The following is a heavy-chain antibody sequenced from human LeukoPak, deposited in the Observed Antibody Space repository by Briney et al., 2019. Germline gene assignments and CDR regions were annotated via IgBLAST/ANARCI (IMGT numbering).Heavy chain of an antibody. Sequence: PGGSLRLSCAASAFTVSSNYMSWVRQAPGKGLEWVSVIYSGGSTYYADSVKGRFTISRDNSKNTLYLQMNSLRAEDTAVYYCARDPGITMVRGALGYWGQGTLVTVSS. V-gene: IGHV3-53*01. D-gene: IGHD3-10*01. CDR3: ARDPGITMVRGALGY. CDR1: AFTVSSNY. J-gene: IGHJ4*02. CDR2: IYSGGST.